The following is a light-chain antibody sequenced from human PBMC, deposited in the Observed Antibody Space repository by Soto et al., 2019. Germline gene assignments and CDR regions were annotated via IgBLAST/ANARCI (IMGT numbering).Light chain of an antibody. CDR1: QSLSSGY. CDR2: AAS. V-gene: IGKV3-20*01. Sequence: EIVLTQSPGTLSLSPGEIATPSCRASQSLSSGYLAWYQQKPGQAPRILIYAASSRATGIPDRFSGSGSGTDFSLTINRLEPEDSAVYYCQQYDTSPRTFGQGTKVDIK. CDR3: QQYDTSPRT. J-gene: IGKJ1*01.